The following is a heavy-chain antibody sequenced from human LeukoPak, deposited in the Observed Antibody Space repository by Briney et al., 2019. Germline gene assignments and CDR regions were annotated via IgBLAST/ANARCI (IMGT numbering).Heavy chain of an antibody. CDR3: ARVLWLMDYYYYMDV. V-gene: IGHV4-34*01. D-gene: IGHD5-18*01. Sequence: SETLSLTCAVYGGSFSGYYWGWVRQPPGKGLEWIGSIYYSGNTYYNPSLKSRVTISVDMSKNQFSLKLSSVTAADTAVYYCARVLWLMDYYYYMDVWGKGTTVTVSS. CDR1: GGSFSGYY. CDR2: IYYSGNT. J-gene: IGHJ6*03.